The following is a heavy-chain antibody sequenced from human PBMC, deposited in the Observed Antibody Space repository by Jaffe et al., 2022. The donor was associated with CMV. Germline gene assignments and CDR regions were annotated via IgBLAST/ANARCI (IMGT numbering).Heavy chain of an antibody. CDR3: ARDLAMIRDLIVTPRFRLKD. D-gene: IGHD3-10*01. Sequence: QVQLLQSGAEVKKPGASVKLSCEASGYIFTSYAIHWVRQAPGQRLEWMGWINPANGNTKYSKEFQGRIGISRDTSASTVYMDLISLRSEDTAVYYCARDLAMIRDLIVTPRFRLKDWGQGTLVAVSS. CDR1: GYIFTSYA. V-gene: IGHV1-3*01. J-gene: IGHJ4*02. CDR2: INPANGNT.